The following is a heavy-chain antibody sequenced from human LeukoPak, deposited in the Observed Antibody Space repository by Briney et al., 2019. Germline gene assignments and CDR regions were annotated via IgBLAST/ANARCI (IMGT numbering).Heavy chain of an antibody. CDR3: TGEKFGGGFDY. D-gene: IGHD3-16*01. CDR1: GGSISSGGYY. J-gene: IGHJ4*02. Sequence: SQTLSLICTVSGGSISSGGYYWSWIRQHPGKGLEWIGYIYYSGSTYYNPSLKSRVTISVDTSKNQFSLKLSPVTAADTAVYYCTGEKFGGGFDYWGQGTLVTVSS. V-gene: IGHV4-31*03. CDR2: IYYSGST.